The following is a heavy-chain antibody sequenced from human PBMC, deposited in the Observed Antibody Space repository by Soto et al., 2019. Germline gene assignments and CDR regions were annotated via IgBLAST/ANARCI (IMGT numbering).Heavy chain of an antibody. CDR2: ISAYNGNT. J-gene: IGHJ6*02. Sequence: QVQLVQSGAEVKKPGASVKVSCKASGYTFTSYGISWVRQAPGQGLEWMGWISAYNGNTNYAQKLQGRVTMTTDTSTRTAYMELRSLRSDDTAVYYCARGLGYCSSTSCLPYYYYGMDVWGHGTTVTVSS. CDR3: ARGLGYCSSTSCLPYYYYGMDV. D-gene: IGHD2-2*01. CDR1: GYTFTSYG. V-gene: IGHV1-18*01.